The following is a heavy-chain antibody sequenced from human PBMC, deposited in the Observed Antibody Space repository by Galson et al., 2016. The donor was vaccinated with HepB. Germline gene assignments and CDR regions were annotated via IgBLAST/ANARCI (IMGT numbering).Heavy chain of an antibody. D-gene: IGHD2-8*02. J-gene: IGHJ2*01. CDR3: AKSSVLVATRLLYFDV. CDR1: GFTFSSYD. CDR2: ISASGSDT. Sequence: SLRLSCAASGFTFSSYDMRWVRQTPEKGLEWVSGISASGSDTYYTHSVRGRFTISRDNSKNTLFLQMNSLTAEDTAVYYCAKSSVLVATRLLYFDVWGRGTRVTVSS. V-gene: IGHV3-23*01.